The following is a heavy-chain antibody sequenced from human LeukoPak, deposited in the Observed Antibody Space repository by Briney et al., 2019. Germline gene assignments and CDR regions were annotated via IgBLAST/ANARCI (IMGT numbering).Heavy chain of an antibody. D-gene: IGHD1-26*01. V-gene: IGHV1-69*05. CDR2: IVPTIDTP. Sequence: SVKVTCKASGGSFSNYAFSWVRQAPGQGLEWIGGIVPTIDTPSYPHNFHGRATITTDESASAAYMELRGLRSDDTAVYYCARDIRDYATTGYCEGRGEFGFWGQGTLVSVSS. J-gene: IGHJ4*02. CDR3: ARDIRDYATTGYCEGRGEFGF. CDR1: GGSFSNYA.